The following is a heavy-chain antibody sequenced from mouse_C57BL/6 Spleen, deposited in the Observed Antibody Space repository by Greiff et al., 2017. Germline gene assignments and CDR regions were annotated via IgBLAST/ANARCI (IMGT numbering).Heavy chain of an antibody. Sequence: EVQLQQSGTVLARPGASVKMSCKTSGYTFTSYWMHWVKQRPGQGLEWIGAIYPGNSDTSYNQKVKGKAKLTAVTSASTAYMELSSLTNEDSAVYYCTSYYGSRIYAMDYWGQGTSVTVSS. D-gene: IGHD1-1*01. CDR2: IYPGNSDT. J-gene: IGHJ4*01. CDR1: GYTFTSYW. V-gene: IGHV1-5*01. CDR3: TSYYGSRIYAMDY.